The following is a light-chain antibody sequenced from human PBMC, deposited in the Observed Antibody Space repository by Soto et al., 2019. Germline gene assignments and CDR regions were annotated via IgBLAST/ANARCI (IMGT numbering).Light chain of an antibody. CDR3: QQYGSSPRT. V-gene: IGKV3-20*01. CDR2: GPS. Sequence: EIVMTQSPATLSVSPGERATLSCRASQSVSYNLAWYQHKPGQAPRLLIYGPSTRATGTPDRFSGSGSGTDFTLTISRLEPEDFAVYYCQQYGSSPRTFGQGTKVDIK. CDR1: QSVSYN. J-gene: IGKJ1*01.